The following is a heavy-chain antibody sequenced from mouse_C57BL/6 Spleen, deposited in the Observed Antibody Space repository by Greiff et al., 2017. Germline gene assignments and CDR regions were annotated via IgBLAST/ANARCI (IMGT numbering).Heavy chain of an antibody. CDR2: IYPRSGNT. Sequence: QVQLQQSGAELVRPGASVKLSCKASGYTFTSSWISWVKQRPGQGLEWIGEIYPRSGNTYYNEKFKGKATLTAAKSSSTAYMQLRSLTSEDSAVYFCANYYGSSSLFDYWGQGTTLTVSS. J-gene: IGHJ2*01. CDR3: ANYYGSSSLFDY. V-gene: IGHV1-81*01. D-gene: IGHD1-1*01. CDR1: GYTFTSSW.